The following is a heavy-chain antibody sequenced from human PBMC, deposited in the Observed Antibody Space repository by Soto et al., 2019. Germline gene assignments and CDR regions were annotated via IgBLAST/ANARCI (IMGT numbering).Heavy chain of an antibody. J-gene: IGHJ3*02. V-gene: IGHV3-33*01. CDR2: IWYDGSNK. CDR3: ARDPRSSGFAFDI. Sequence: SLRLSWAASGFSISTYAMHWVRQAPGKGLEWVAVIWYDGSNKYYADSVKGRFTISRDNPKNTMYLQMDSLRAEDTALYYCARDPRSSGFAFDIWGQGTMVTVSS. CDR1: GFSISTYA. D-gene: IGHD3-22*01.